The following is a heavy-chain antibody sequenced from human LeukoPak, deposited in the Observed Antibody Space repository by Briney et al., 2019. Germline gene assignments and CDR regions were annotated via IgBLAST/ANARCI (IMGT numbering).Heavy chain of an antibody. J-gene: IGHJ4*02. D-gene: IGHD6-19*01. V-gene: IGHV1-18*01. CDR1: GYTFTSYG. CDR3: ARVSSRVQGTFDY. CDR2: ISAYNGDT. Sequence: ASVKVSCKGSGYTFTSYGISWVGQARGQGVEGMGWISAYNGDTNYAQKLQGRVTITTDTSTSTAYMELRSLRSDDTAVYYCARVSSRVQGTFDYWGQGTLVTVSS.